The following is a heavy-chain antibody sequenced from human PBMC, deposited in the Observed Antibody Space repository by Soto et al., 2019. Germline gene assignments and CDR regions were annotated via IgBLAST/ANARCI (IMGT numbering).Heavy chain of an antibody. J-gene: IGHJ6*02. D-gene: IGHD3-22*01. V-gene: IGHV1-69*13. CDR2: IIPIFGTA. CDR3: ARPPGGYYDSSGYRYYYGMDV. Sequence: SVKVSCKASGGTFSSYAISWVRQAPGQGLEWMGGIIPIFGTANYAQKFQGRVTITADESTSTAYMELSSLRSEDTAVYYCARPPGGYYDSSGYRYYYGMDVWGQGTTVTVS. CDR1: GGTFSSYA.